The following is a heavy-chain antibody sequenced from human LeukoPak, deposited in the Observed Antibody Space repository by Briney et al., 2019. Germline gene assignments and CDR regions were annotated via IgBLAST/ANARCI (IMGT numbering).Heavy chain of an antibody. CDR1: DGSFTFYF. V-gene: IGHV4-34*01. J-gene: IGHJ4*02. CDR3: ARDSHFGFQ. CDR2: IDNRGST. D-gene: IGHD3-10*01. Sequence: SETLCLTCAVSDGSFTFYFWHWIRQPPGKGLDWIGEIDNRGSTPYNPPLRSRVTISVDTSRNQFSLELTPVTAADTAVYCCARDSHFGFQWGQGTLVTVSS.